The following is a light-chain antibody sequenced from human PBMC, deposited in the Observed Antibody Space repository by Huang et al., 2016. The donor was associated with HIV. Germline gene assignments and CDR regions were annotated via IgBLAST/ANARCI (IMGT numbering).Light chain of an antibody. CDR1: QSVLFSSINKNY. CDR3: QQYYSTPQT. J-gene: IGKJ1*01. CDR2: WAS. V-gene: IGKV4-1*01. Sequence: DIVMTQSPDSLAVSLGERATINCKSSQSVLFSSINKNYLAWYQQKPGQPPKLLIYWASTQESGVPDRFSGSGSGTDFTLTISSLQAEDVAVYYCQQYYSTPQTFGQGTKVEIK.